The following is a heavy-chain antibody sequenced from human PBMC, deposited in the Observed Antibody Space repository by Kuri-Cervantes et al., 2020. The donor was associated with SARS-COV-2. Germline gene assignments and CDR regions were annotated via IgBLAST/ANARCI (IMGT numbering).Heavy chain of an antibody. CDR1: GFTFTSSA. CDR2: IAVGSENT. V-gene: IGHV1-58*01. J-gene: IGHJ6*03. D-gene: IGHD1-14*01. CDR3: ARGEGSRYPDKLYYYYMDV. Sequence: SVKVSCKASGFTFTSSAVQWVRQARGQRLEWMGWIAVGSENTIYAQKFQERVTMTRDTSTSTVYMELSSLRSEDTAVYYCARGEGSRYPDKLYYYYMDVWGKGTTVTVSS.